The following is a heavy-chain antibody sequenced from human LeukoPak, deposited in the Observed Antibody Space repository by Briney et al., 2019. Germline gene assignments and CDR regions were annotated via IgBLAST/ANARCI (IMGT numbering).Heavy chain of an antibody. J-gene: IGHJ3*01. CDR2: IYYSGST. D-gene: IGHD3-10*01. Sequence: PSETLSLTCTVSGVSISSYYWSWIRQPPGKELEWIGYIYYSGSTNYNPSLKSPVTIAVDTSKNQFSLRLRSVTAADTAVYYCVGHASGSYLGAFDLWGQGTLVTVAS. CDR1: GVSISSYY. V-gene: IGHV4-59*01. CDR3: VGHASGSYLGAFDL.